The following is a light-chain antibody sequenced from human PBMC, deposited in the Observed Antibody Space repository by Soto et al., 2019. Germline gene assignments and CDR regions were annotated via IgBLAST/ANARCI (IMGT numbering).Light chain of an antibody. CDR2: DVS. J-gene: IGLJ1*01. V-gene: IGLV2-14*03. CDR3: SSFTTSTSYV. CDR1: SSDVRAYDY. Sequence: QSALTQPASVSGSPGQSITISCTGTSSDVRAYDYVSWYQQHPGEVPKLMIFDVSDRPSGVSNRFSGSKSGNTASLTISGLQAEDEADYYCSSFTTSTSYVFGTGTKVTVL.